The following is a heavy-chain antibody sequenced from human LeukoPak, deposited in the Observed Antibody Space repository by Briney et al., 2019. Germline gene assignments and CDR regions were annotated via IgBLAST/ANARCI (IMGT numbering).Heavy chain of an antibody. CDR2: IYNGGST. Sequence: SETLSLTCTVSGDSISSGSYYWTWIRQPAGKGLEWIGRIYNGGSTKYSPSLESRVTISVDTSKNQFSLKLSSVTAADTAVYYCARDIVVADNNWFDPWGQGTLVTVSS. D-gene: IGHD2-15*01. V-gene: IGHV4-61*02. CDR3: ARDIVVADNNWFDP. CDR1: GDSISSGSYY. J-gene: IGHJ5*02.